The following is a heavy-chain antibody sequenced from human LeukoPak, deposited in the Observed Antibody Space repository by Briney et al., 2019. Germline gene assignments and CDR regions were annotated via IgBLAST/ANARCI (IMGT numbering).Heavy chain of an antibody. CDR3: ARGLADSGYYYDGRMDSDY. V-gene: IGHV1-8*01. CDR2: MNPNSGNT. J-gene: IGHJ4*02. CDR1: GYTFTSYD. Sequence: ASVKVSCKASGYTFTSYDINWVRQATGQGLEWMGWMNPNSGNTGYAQKFQGRVTMTRNTSISTAYMELSSLRSEDTAVYYCARGLADSGYYYDGRMDSDYWGQGTLVTVSS. D-gene: IGHD3-22*01.